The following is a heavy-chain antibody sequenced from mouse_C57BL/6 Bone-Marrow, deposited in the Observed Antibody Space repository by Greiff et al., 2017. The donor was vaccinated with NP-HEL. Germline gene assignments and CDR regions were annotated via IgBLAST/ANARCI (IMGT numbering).Heavy chain of an antibody. J-gene: IGHJ4*01. CDR1: GFTFSSYA. D-gene: IGHD1-1*01. CDR2: ISDGGSYT. CDR3: ARDGAVVATNYAMDY. V-gene: IGHV5-4*01. Sequence: EVNVVESGGGLVKPGGSLKLSCAASGFTFSSYAMSWVRQTPEKRLEWVATISDGGSYTYYPDNVKGRFTISRDNAKNNLYLQMSHLKSEDTAMYYCARDGAVVATNYAMDYWGQGTSVTVSS.